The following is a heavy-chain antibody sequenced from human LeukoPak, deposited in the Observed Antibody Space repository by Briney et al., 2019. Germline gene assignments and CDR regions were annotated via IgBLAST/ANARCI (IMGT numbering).Heavy chain of an antibody. CDR3: ASSYYYDSSEYYLDY. Sequence: GASVKVSCKASGGTFSSYTISWVRQAPGQGVEWMGRIIPILGIANYAQKFQGRVTITADKSTSTAYMELSSLRSEDTAVYYCASSYYYDSSEYYLDYWGQGTLVTVSS. D-gene: IGHD3-22*01. CDR1: GGTFSSYT. V-gene: IGHV1-69*02. J-gene: IGHJ4*02. CDR2: IIPILGIA.